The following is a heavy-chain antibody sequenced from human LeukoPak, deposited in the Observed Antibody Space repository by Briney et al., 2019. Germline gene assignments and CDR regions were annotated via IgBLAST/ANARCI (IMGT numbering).Heavy chain of an antibody. CDR2: IYYSGST. J-gene: IGHJ4*02. Sequence: SQTLSLTCTVSGGSISSGDYYWSWIRQPPGKGLEWIGYIYYSGSTYYNPSLKSRVTISVDTSNNQFSLKLTSVTAADTAVYYCVREAALTITLVVLDYWGQGALVTVSS. CDR1: GGSISSGDYY. CDR3: VREAALTITLVVLDY. V-gene: IGHV4-30-4*08. D-gene: IGHD3-22*01.